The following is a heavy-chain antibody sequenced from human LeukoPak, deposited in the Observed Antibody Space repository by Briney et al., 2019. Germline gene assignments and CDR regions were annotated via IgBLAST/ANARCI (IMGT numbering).Heavy chain of an antibody. CDR1: GFSFSDYW. CDR2: IKPTGSDK. CDR3: ARGGYSRGYFDY. Sequence: PGGSLRLSCEVSGFSFSDYWMSWVRQAPGKGLEWVANIKPTGSDKYYVDSVKGRFTMSRDNAKTSLYLQMNSLRVEDTAVYYCARGGYSRGYFDYWGQGTLVTVS. D-gene: IGHD5-18*01. V-gene: IGHV3-7*01. J-gene: IGHJ4*02.